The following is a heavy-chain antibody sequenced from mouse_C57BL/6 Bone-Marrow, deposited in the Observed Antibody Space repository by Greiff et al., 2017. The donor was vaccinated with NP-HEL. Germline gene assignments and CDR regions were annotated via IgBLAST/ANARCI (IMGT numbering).Heavy chain of an antibody. J-gene: IGHJ1*03. CDR1: GYTFTDYE. D-gene: IGHD1-1*01. Sequence: QVQLQQSGAELVRPGASVTLSCKASGYTFTDYEMHWVKQTPVHGLEWIGAIDPETGGTAYNQKFKGKAILTADKSSSTAYMELRSLTSEDSAVYDCAREDYGSRNWYFDVWGTGTTVTVSS. CDR3: AREDYGSRNWYFDV. CDR2: IDPETGGT. V-gene: IGHV1-15*01.